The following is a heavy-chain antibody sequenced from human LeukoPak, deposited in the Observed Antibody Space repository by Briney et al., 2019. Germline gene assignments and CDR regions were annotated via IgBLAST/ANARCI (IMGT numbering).Heavy chain of an antibody. CDR2: IYTSGTT. V-gene: IGHV4-4*07. CDR1: GGSFTSYY. Sequence: SETLSLTSTVSGGSFTSYYWSWIRQPAGKGLEWIGRIYTSGTTNYNPSLKSRVTMSVDTSKNQFSLKLSSVTAADAAVYYCAREVGTTSFDYWGQGTLVTVSS. J-gene: IGHJ4*02. D-gene: IGHD1-26*01. CDR3: AREVGTTSFDY.